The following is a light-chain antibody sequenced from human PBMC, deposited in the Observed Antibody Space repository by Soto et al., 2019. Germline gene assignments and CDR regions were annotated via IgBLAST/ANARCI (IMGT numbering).Light chain of an antibody. J-gene: IGKJ5*01. CDR2: DGS. Sequence: DIVWPRSPPTLYESHRERVALSCSASQNLHSFLNWYQQRPGQAPRPLIYDGSKRAAGVPDRISGDGSGTDYTLTISSLEPEDFAVYYCQQRTRWPMTFGQGTRLEIK. CDR3: QQRTRWPMT. V-gene: IGKV3-11*01. CDR1: QNLHSF.